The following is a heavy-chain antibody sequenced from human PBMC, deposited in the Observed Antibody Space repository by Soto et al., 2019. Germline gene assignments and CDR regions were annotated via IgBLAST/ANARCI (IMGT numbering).Heavy chain of an antibody. V-gene: IGHV4-30-4*01. CDR1: GGSISSGDYY. D-gene: IGHD2-15*01. CDR3: ARGLGSGPFDI. J-gene: IGHJ3*02. Sequence: SETLSLTCSVSGGSISSGDYYWSWIRQPPGKGLEWIGYIYYSGSTYYNPSLKSRVTISVDTSKNQFSLKLSSVTAADTAMYYCARGLGSGPFDIWGQGTMVTVSS. CDR2: IYYSGST.